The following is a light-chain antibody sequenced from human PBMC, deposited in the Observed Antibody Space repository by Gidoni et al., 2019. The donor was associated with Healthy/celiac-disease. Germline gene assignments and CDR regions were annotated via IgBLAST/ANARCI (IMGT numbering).Light chain of an antibody. CDR1: QSISSW. V-gene: IGKV1-5*03. CDR3: QQYNSYSWT. J-gene: IGKJ1*01. Sequence: QLPHPPSTLSASVGDRVTITCRASQSISSWLAWYQQKPGKAPKLLIYKASSLESGVPSKFSGSGSGTEFTLTISSLQPDDFATYYCQQYNSYSWTFGRGTKVEIK. CDR2: KAS.